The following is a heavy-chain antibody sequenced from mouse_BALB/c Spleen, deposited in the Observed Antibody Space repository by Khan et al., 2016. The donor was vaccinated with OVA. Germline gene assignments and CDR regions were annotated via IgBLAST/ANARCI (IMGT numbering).Heavy chain of an antibody. V-gene: IGHV1-7*01. CDR2: INPSTGYT. CDR1: GYTFTSYW. J-gene: IGHJ2*01. CDR3: AKYAVNH. Sequence: VQLQESGAELAKPGASVKMSCKASGYTFTSYWMHWVKQRPGQGLEWIGYINPSTGYTEYNQKFKDKATLTADKSSSTAYMQLSSLTSEDSAGYYCAKYAVNHWGQGTTLTVSS. D-gene: IGHD2-10*02.